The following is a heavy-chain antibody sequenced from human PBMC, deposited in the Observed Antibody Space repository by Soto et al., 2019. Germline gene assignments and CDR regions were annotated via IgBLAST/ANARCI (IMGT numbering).Heavy chain of an antibody. V-gene: IGHV1-2*02. CDR2: INPNNDGT. J-gene: IGHJ4*02. CDR1: GNTFTGYY. CDR3: ARDLGGSRGS. D-gene: IGHD1-26*01. Sequence: ASVKVSCKASGNTFTGYYIHWVRQAPGQGLEWMGWINPNNDGTTYAEKFQGRVTMTRDTSTSTAYMELSRLRSDDTAVYYCARDLGGSRGSWGQGTLVTVSS.